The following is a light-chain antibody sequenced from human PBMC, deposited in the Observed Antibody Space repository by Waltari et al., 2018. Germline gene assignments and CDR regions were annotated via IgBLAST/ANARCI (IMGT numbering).Light chain of an antibody. V-gene: IGKV1-12*01. J-gene: IGKJ2*01. CDR3: QQGNSFPYT. CDR2: AAS. CDR1: QDIGSW. Sequence: DIQMTPSPSSLSASVGDKVTITCRASQDIGSWLAWYQQKPGKAPKLLIYAASRLESGVPPRFSGSGSGTDFILAISSLQPEDCGTFYCQQGNSFPYTFGQGTKLEI.